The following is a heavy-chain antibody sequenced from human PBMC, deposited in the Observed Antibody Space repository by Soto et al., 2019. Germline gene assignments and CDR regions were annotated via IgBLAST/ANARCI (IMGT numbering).Heavy chain of an antibody. Sequence: SETLSLTCAVYGGSFSGYYWSWIRQPPGKGLEWVGEINHSGSTISRNNSKSTLYLQVDSLTGADTAVYYCASAKAVVAAALGIWGQGTMVTVSS. V-gene: IGHV4-34*01. CDR3: GI. CDR1: GGSFSGYY. D-gene: IGHD2-15*01. CDR2: INHSGST. J-gene: IGHJ3*02.